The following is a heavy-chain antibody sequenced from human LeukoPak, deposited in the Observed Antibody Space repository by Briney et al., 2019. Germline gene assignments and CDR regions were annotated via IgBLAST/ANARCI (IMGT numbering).Heavy chain of an antibody. CDR1: GGSISSYY. J-gene: IGHJ4*02. CDR3: ARSGVDRILLRGFDY. D-gene: IGHD5-12*01. V-gene: IGHV4-59*08. CDR2: IYYDGST. Sequence: PSETLSLTCTVSGGSISSYYWSWIRQPPGKGLEYIGYIYYDGSTNYNPSLKSRVTISVDTSKNQFSLKLSSVTAADTAVYYCARSGVDRILLRGFDYWGQGTLVTVSS.